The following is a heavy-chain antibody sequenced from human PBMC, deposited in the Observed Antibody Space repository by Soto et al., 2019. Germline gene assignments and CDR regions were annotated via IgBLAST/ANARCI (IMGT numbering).Heavy chain of an antibody. V-gene: IGHV4-39*01. Sequence: QLQLQESGPGLVKPSETLSLTCTVSGGSISSSSYYWGWIRQPPGKGLEWIGRIYYSGSTYYNPSLKSRVTISADTSKNQFSLKLSSVTAADTAGYYCASHHIGSGSPQDAFDIGGQGTMVTVSS. D-gene: IGHD3-10*01. CDR3: ASHHIGSGSPQDAFDI. CDR2: IYYSGST. J-gene: IGHJ3*02. CDR1: GGSISSSSYY.